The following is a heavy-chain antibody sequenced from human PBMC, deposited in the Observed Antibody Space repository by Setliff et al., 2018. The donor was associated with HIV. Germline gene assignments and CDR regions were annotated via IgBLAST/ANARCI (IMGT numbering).Heavy chain of an antibody. J-gene: IGHJ4*02. CDR2: IIPSGGST. CDR3: ARDGASGSGYYWADY. CDR1: GYTFTKSI. V-gene: IGHV1-46*01. Sequence: ASVKVSCKASGYTFTKSIIHWVRQAPGQGLEWMGAIIPSGGSTGYAEKFQARVTLTRDTSTSTVYMELSGLREEDTAVDYCARDGASGSGYYWADYWGQGTLVTVSS. D-gene: IGHD3-3*01.